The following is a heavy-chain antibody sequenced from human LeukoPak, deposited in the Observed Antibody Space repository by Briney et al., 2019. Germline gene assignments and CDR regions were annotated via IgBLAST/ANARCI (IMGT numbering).Heavy chain of an antibody. D-gene: IGHD1-26*01. CDR2: IYTSGST. J-gene: IGHJ4*02. CDR1: GGSISSGSFY. V-gene: IGHV4-61*02. CDR3: AKAPVGAKGY. Sequence: SQTLSLTCTVSGGSISSGSFYWSWIRQPAGKGLEWIGRIYTSGSTNYNPSLKSRVTMSVDTSKNQFSLKLSSVTAADTAVYYCAKAPVGAKGYWGQGTLVTVSS.